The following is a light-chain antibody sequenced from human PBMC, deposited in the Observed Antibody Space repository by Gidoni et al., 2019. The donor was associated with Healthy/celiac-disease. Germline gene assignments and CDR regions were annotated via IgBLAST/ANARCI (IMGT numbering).Light chain of an antibody. CDR2: GAS. Sequence: IVLPPSPATLSVSQGERATLSCRASQSVSSNLAWYQQKPGQAPRLLIYGASTRATGIPARFSGSGSGTEFTLTISSLQSEDFAVYYCQQYNNWPLTFGGGTKVEIK. CDR3: QQYNNWPLT. J-gene: IGKJ4*01. V-gene: IGKV3-15*01. CDR1: QSVSSN.